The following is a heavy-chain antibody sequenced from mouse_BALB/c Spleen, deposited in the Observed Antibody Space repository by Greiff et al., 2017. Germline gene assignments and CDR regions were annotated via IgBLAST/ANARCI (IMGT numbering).Heavy chain of an antibody. V-gene: IGHV1-4*02. D-gene: IGHD2-4*01. CDR2: INPSSGYT. CDR1: GYTFTSYT. Sequence: LQESAAELARPGASVKMSCKASGYTFTSYTMHWVKQRPGQGLEWIGYINPSSGYTEYNQKFKDKTTLTADKSSSTAYMQLSSLTSEDSAVYYCARSGYDYDERFAYWGQGTLVTVSA. J-gene: IGHJ3*01. CDR3: ARSGYDYDERFAY.